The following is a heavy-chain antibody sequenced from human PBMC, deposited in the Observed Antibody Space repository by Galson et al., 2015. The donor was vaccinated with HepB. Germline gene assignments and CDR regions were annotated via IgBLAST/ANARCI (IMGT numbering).Heavy chain of an antibody. V-gene: IGHV3-23*01. CDR2: ISGSGGST. Sequence: SLRLSCAASGFTFSSYAMSWVRQAPGKGLEWVSAISGSGGSTYYADSVKGRFTISRDNSKNTLYLQMNSLRAEDTAVYYCAKGGDYYGSENWFDPWGQGTLVTVSS. CDR1: GFTFSSYA. CDR3: AKGGDYYGSENWFDP. J-gene: IGHJ5*02. D-gene: IGHD3-10*01.